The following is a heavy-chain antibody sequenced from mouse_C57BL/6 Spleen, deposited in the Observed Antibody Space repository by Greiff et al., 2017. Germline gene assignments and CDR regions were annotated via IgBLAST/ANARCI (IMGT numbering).Heavy chain of an antibody. V-gene: IGHV5-4*01. Sequence: EVMLVESGGGLVKPGGSLKLSCAASGFTFSSYAMSWVRQTPEKRLEWVATISDGGSYTYYPDNVKGRFTISRDNAKNNLYLQMSHLKSEDTAMYYCARDYGSSHRWYFDVWGTGTTVTVSS. J-gene: IGHJ1*03. CDR3: ARDYGSSHRWYFDV. D-gene: IGHD1-1*01. CDR2: ISDGGSYT. CDR1: GFTFSSYA.